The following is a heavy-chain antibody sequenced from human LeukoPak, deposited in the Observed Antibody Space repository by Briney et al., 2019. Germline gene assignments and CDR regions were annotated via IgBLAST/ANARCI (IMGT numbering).Heavy chain of an antibody. J-gene: IGHJ4*02. CDR1: GGSISSYY. V-gene: IGHV4-59*08. CDR2: IYYSGST. Sequence: SETLSLTCTVSGGSISSYYWNWIRQPPGKGLEWIGYIYYSGSTSYNPSLKSRVTISVDTSKNQFSLKLSSVTAADTAVYYCAGGRVKRDGYNALSDVWGQGTLVTVSS. D-gene: IGHD5-24*01. CDR3: AGGRVKRDGYNALSDV.